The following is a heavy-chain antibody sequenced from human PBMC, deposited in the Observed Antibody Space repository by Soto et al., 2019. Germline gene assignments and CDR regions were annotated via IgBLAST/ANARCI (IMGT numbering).Heavy chain of an antibody. CDR3: ARDLALAGNY. CDR1: GFTFSSYA. J-gene: IGHJ4*02. CDR2: ISSTSSYT. V-gene: IGHV3-21*01. Sequence: GGSLRLSCAASGFTFSSYAMSWVRQTQEKGLEWVSSISSTSSYTHYSDSVKGRFTISRDNANNSLFLQMNSLRAEDTATYYCARDLALAGNYWGQGVLVTVSS. D-gene: IGHD6-19*01.